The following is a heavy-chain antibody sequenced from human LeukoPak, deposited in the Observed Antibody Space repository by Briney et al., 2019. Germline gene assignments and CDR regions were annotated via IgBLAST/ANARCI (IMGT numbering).Heavy chain of an antibody. CDR1: VGSFSGYY. J-gene: IGHJ4*02. Sequence: PSETLSLSCAVYVGSFSGYYWSWIRQPPGKGLEWIGEINHSGSTNYNPSLKSRVTISVDTSKNQFSLKLSSVTAADKAVYYCARGFSSSWYHYFDYWGQGTLLTVSS. D-gene: IGHD6-13*01. CDR3: ARGFSSSWYHYFDY. CDR2: INHSGST. V-gene: IGHV4-34*01.